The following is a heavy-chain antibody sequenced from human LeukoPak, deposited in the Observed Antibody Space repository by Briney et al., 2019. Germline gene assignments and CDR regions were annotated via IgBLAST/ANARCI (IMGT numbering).Heavy chain of an antibody. J-gene: IGHJ4*02. CDR3: ARIGGNTAMAPDY. V-gene: IGHV4-59*01. CDR1: GGSISSYY. D-gene: IGHD5-18*01. CDR2: IYYSGST. Sequence: SETLFLTCTVSGGSISSYYWSWIRQPPGKGLEWIGYIYYSGSTNYNPSLKGRVTISVDTSKNQFSLKLSSVTAADTAVYYCARIGGNTAMAPDYWGQGTLVTVSS.